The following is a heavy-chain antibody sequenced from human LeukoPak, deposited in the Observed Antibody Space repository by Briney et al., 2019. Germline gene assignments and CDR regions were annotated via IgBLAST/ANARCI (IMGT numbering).Heavy chain of an antibody. CDR3: AGDTYYESSGYYEDYFDS. V-gene: IGHV4-61*02. CDR2: IYTSGST. J-gene: IGHJ4*02. CDR1: GGSISSGSYY. Sequence: SETLSLTCTVSGGSISSGSYYWSWIRQPAGKGLEWIGRIYTSGSTNYNPSLKSRVTMSVDTSKNQFSLKLSSVTAADTAVYYCAGDTYYESSGYYEDYFDSWGQGTLVTVSS. D-gene: IGHD3-22*01.